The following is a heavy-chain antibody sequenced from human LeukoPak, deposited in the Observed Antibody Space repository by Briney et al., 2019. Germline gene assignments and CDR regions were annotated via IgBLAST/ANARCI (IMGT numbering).Heavy chain of an antibody. V-gene: IGHV1-46*01. Sequence: ASVKVSCKASGYTFTSYYMYWVRQAPGQGLEWMGIINPNRGSTSYAQKFQGRVTMTRDMSTSTVYMELSSLRFEDTAVYYCARWGYSSGRDYWGQGTLVTVSS. CDR1: GYTFTSYY. CDR3: ARWGYSSGRDY. D-gene: IGHD6-19*01. J-gene: IGHJ4*02. CDR2: INPNRGST.